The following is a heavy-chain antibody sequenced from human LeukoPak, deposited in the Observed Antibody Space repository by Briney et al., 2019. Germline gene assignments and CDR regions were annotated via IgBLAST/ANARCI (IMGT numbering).Heavy chain of an antibody. J-gene: IGHJ4*02. D-gene: IGHD3-22*01. V-gene: IGHV4-59*08. CDR1: GGSINGYY. CDR2: IYYSGTT. Sequence: NSSETLSLTCTVSGGSINGYYWSWIRQPPGKGLEWIGYIYYSGTTSYNPSLRSRVTISVDTSKNQFSLKLSSVTAADTAVYYCARANYYDGSGYYFDYWGQGTLVTVSS. CDR3: ARANYYDGSGYYFDY.